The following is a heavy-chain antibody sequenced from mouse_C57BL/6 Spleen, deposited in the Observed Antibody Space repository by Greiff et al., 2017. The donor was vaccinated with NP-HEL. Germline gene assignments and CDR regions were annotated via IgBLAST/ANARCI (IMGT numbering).Heavy chain of an antibody. J-gene: IGHJ2*01. V-gene: IGHV5-16*01. CDR1: GFTFSDYY. CDR2: INYDGGST. D-gene: IGHD3-3*01. Sequence: EVHLVESEGGLVQPGSSMKLSCTASGFTFSDYYMAWVRQVPEKGLEWVANINYDGGSTYYLDSLKSRFIISRDNAKNILYLQMSSLKSEDTATYYCARDSRGQPFDYWGQGTTLTVSS. CDR3: ARDSRGQPFDY.